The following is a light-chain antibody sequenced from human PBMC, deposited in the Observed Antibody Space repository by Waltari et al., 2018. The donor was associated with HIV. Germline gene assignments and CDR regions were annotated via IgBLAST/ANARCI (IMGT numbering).Light chain of an antibody. CDR1: SGHSSYA. CDR2: LNSDGRH. J-gene: IGLJ2*01. Sequence: QLVVTQSPSAPASLRASVKLTCTLSSGHSSYAIAWHQQRPQKGHRYLMKLNSDGRHSKGDGIPDRFSGSSSGAERYLTISSLQSEDEADYYCQTWATGIVVFGGGTKLTVL. CDR3: QTWATGIVV. V-gene: IGLV4-69*01.